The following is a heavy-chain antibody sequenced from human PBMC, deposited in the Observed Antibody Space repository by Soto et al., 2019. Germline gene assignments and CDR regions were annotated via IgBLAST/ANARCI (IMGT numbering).Heavy chain of an antibody. CDR1: GYTFTGYY. V-gene: IGHV1-2*04. Sequence: ASVKVSCKASGYTFTGYYMHWVRQAPGQGLEWMGWINPNSGGTNYAQKFQGWVNMNRDTYISTAYMELSRLRSDDTAVYYCARSLIFGVAESPTATFGMDVWGQGATVTVSS. D-gene: IGHD3-3*01. J-gene: IGHJ6*02. CDR2: INPNSGGT. CDR3: ARSLIFGVAESPTATFGMDV.